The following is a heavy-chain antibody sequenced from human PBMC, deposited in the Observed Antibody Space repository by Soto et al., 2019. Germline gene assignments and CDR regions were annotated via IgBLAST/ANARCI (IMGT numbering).Heavy chain of an antibody. CDR3: ARGLWPPYCIEGLVM. V-gene: IGHV3-74*01. CDR1: GFALSRYW. J-gene: IGHJ6*02. CDR2: INSGGNIT. Sequence: GGSLRLSCTASGFALSRYWMYWVRQVPGKGLVWVSHINSGGNITPYADSVRGRFTISRDNSKNTLYLDMHSLTTDDTAVYFFARGLWPPYCIEGLVMGDHGTSVTVSS. D-gene: IGHD2-21*01.